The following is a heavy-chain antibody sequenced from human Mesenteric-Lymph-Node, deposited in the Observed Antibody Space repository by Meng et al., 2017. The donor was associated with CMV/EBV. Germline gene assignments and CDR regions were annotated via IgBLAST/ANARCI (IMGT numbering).Heavy chain of an antibody. CDR2: VSYDGSYS. CDR3: ARDCAIRVGYYYYAMDV. CDR1: GFTFSRYA. V-gene: IGHV3-30*04. D-gene: IGHD2-2*02. J-gene: IGHJ6*02. Sequence: GESLKISCAASGFTFSRYAMHWVRQAPGKGLDWVAVVSYDGSYSYYADSVKGRFTISRDDSKNTLYLQMSSLRAEDTAVYYCARDCAIRVGYYYYAMDVWGPGTTVTVSS.